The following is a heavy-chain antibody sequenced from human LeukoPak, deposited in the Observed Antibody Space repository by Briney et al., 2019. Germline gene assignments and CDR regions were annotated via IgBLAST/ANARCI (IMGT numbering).Heavy chain of an antibody. CDR2: IGNSGSYT. J-gene: IGHJ5*02. CDR3: AMYAWCTGKPSSRWAP. CDR1: GFTFSSYW. D-gene: IGHD2-8*01. V-gene: IGHV3-23*01. Sequence: GGSLRLSCAASGFTFSSYWMSWVRQAPGKGLEWVSVIGNSGSYTNYADSVKGRFTISRDNSKNMLYLQMNSLRAEDTAVYYWAMYAWCTGKPSSRWAPWAREPLVTVS.